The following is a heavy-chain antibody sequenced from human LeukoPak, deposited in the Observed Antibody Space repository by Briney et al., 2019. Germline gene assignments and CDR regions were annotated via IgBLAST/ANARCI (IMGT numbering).Heavy chain of an antibody. Sequence: SQTLSLTCALSGDSVSSNNAAWNWIRQSPSRGLEWLGRTYHRSTWYDDYVVSVRSRLTITPDISKNQVSLQLNSVTPEDTAVYYCTREVAGTGGFDYWGQGITVTVSS. CDR1: GDSVSSNNAA. D-gene: IGHD6-13*01. CDR2: TYHRSTWYD. J-gene: IGHJ4*02. CDR3: TREVAGTGGFDY. V-gene: IGHV6-1*01.